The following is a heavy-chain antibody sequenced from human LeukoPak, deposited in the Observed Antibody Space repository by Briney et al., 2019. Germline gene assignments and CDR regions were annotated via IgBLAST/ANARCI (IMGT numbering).Heavy chain of an antibody. CDR3: AREPRGLLPRYFDY. CDR1: GGSISSYY. V-gene: IGHV4-59*12. D-gene: IGHD2-15*01. Sequence: SETLSLTCTVSGGSISSYYWSWIRQPPGKGLEWIGYIYYSGSTNYNPSLKSRVTISVDTSKNQFSLKLSSVTAADTAVYYCAREPRGLLPRYFDYWGQGTLVTVSS. CDR2: IYYSGST. J-gene: IGHJ4*02.